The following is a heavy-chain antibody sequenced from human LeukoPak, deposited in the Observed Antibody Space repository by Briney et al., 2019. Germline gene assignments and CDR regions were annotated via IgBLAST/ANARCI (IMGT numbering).Heavy chain of an antibody. CDR3: ARGGHLAVSSWLYYLDY. V-gene: IGHV1-8*01. CDR1: GNTFSSYD. J-gene: IGHJ4*02. CDR2: MNPNSGNT. Sequence: GASVKVSCKASGNTFSSYDINWVRQATGQGLEWVGWMNPNSGNTGYAQKFQGRVTMTRNTSISTAYMELSSLRSKDTAVYYCARGGHLAVSSWLYYLDYWGQGTLVTVSS. D-gene: IGHD2-2*01.